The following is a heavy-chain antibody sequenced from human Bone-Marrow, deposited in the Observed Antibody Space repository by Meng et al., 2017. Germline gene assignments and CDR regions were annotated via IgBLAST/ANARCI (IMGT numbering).Heavy chain of an antibody. CDR1: GFTFSSYW. J-gene: IGHJ4*02. CDR3: ARFTPFDY. Sequence: VHLVASGGALVQPGVSLRLSCTASGFTFSSYWMHWVRQAPGKGPVWVSRINTDGSSTDYADSVKGRFTISRDNAKNTLYLQMNSLRAEDTAMYYCARFTPFDYWGQGTLVTVSS. V-gene: IGHV3-74*01. CDR2: INTDGSST.